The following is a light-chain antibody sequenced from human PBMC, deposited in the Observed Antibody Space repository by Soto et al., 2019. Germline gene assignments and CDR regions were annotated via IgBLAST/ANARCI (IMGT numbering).Light chain of an antibody. CDR1: SSDVGGYNY. V-gene: IGLV2-14*03. Sequence: QSVLTQPASVSGSPGQSITISCTGTSSDVGGYNYVSWYQHHPGNAPKLMIYDVSNRPSGVSNRFSGSKSDNTASLTISGLQPEDEADYYCSSYTTSNTRQIVFGTGTKLTVL. J-gene: IGLJ1*01. CDR2: DVS. CDR3: SSYTTSNTRQIV.